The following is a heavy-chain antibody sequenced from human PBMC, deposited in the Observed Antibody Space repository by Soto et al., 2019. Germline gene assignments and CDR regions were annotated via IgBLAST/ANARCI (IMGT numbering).Heavy chain of an antibody. J-gene: IGHJ5*02. Sequence: SGPTLVNPTETLTLTCTVFGFSLSNARMGVSWIRQPPGKALEWLAHIFSNDEKSYSTSLQSRLTISKDTSKSQVVLTMTNMDPVDTATYYCARTNPAYWFDPWGQGTLVTVSS. CDR2: IFSNDEK. CDR1: GFSLSNARMG. CDR3: ARTNPAYWFDP. V-gene: IGHV2-26*01.